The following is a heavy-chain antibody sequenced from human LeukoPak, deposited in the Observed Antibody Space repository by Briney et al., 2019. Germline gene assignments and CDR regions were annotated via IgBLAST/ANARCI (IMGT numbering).Heavy chain of an antibody. Sequence: SVKVSCKASGGTFSSYAISWVRQAPGQGLEWMGRIIPIFGIANYAQKFQGRVTITADTSTSTAYMELSSLRSEDTAVYYCARDAVFGVVTYFDYWGQGTLVTVSS. CDR1: GGTFSSYA. D-gene: IGHD3-3*01. J-gene: IGHJ4*02. V-gene: IGHV1-69*04. CDR2: IIPIFGIA. CDR3: ARDAVFGVVTYFDY.